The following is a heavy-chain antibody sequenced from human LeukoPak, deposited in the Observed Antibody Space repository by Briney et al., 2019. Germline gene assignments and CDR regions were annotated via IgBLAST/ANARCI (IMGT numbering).Heavy chain of an antibody. J-gene: IGHJ4*02. Sequence: GGSLRLSCAASGFTFSSYSMNWVRQAPGKGLEWVAFIRYDGSNKSYGDSVKGRFTISRDNSKNTLYLQMNSLRAEDTAVYYCATSRAAAGTSDYWGQGTLVTVSS. V-gene: IGHV3-30*02. D-gene: IGHD6-13*01. CDR1: GFTFSSYS. CDR3: ATSRAAAGTSDY. CDR2: IRYDGSNK.